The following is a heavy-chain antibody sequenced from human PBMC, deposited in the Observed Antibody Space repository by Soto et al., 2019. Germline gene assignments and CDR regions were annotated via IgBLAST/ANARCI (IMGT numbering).Heavy chain of an antibody. CDR2: IFYSGST. J-gene: IGHJ5*01. Sequence: QVQLQESGPGLVKPSETLSLTCTVSGGSISSYYWSWIRQPPGKGLEWIGFIFYSGSTSYNPSLTCRVTISIDTSEYPFSLKLNSVTAADTAVYYCASMIGDPVLSFDSWGQGTLVAVSS. CDR1: GGSISSYY. D-gene: IGHD3-10*02. V-gene: IGHV4-59*01. CDR3: ASMIGDPVLSFDS.